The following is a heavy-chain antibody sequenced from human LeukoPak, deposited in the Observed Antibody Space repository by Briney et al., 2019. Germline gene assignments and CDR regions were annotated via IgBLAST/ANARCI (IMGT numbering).Heavy chain of an antibody. D-gene: IGHD6-19*01. V-gene: IGHV5-51*01. J-gene: IGHJ4*02. CDR2: IYPGDSGT. CDR3: ARHPYPQSKPLD. CDR1: GYGFINFW. Sequence: GESLKTSCKASGYGFINFWIGWVRQLPGKGLEWMGIIYPGDSGTSYSPSLQGQVTISADKSISHTYLQWSTLKASDTAVYYCARHPYPQSKPLDWGRGTLVTVSS.